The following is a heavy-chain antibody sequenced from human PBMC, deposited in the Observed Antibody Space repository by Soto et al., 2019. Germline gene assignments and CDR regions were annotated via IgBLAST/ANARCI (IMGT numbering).Heavy chain of an antibody. Sequence: ASVKFSCKASGYTFTSYAMHWVRQAPGQRLEWMGWINAGNGNTKYSQKFQGRVTITRDTSASTAYMELSSLRSEDTAVYYCARDDQSGAVVVAATPGGYWGQGTLVTVSS. CDR2: INAGNGNT. D-gene: IGHD2-15*01. V-gene: IGHV1-3*01. CDR3: ARDDQSGAVVVAATPGGY. CDR1: GYTFTSYA. J-gene: IGHJ4*02.